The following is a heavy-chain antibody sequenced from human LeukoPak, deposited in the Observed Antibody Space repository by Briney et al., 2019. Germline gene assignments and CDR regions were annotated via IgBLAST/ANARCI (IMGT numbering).Heavy chain of an antibody. CDR2: ISSSSSYI. J-gene: IGHJ6*03. Sequence: GGSLRLSCAASGFSFSSYSMNWVRQAPGKGLEGVSSISSSSSYIYYADSVKGRFTISRDNAKNALYMQMNSLRAEDTAVYYCVRARDCSSTSCYGGMDVWGKGTTVTVSS. CDR1: GFSFSSYS. CDR3: VRARDCSSTSCYGGMDV. D-gene: IGHD2-2*01. V-gene: IGHV3-21*01.